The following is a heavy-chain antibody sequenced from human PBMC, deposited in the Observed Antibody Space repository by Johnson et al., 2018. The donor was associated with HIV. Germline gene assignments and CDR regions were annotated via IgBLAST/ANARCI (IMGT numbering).Heavy chain of an antibody. CDR2: IGTAGDT. CDR1: GFTFSSYD. CDR3: AARIAVADDDAFDI. V-gene: IGHV3-13*01. D-gene: IGHD6-19*01. J-gene: IGHJ3*02. Sequence: MLLVESGGGLVQPGGSLRLSCAASGFTFSSYDMHWVRQATGKGLEWVSAIGTAGDTYYPGSVKGRFTISRDNSKNTLYLQMNSLRAEDTAVYYCAARIAVADDDAFDIWGHGTMVTVSS.